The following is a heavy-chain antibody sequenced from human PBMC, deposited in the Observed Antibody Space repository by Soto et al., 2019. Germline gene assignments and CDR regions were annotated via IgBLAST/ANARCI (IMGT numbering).Heavy chain of an antibody. CDR1: GYTFTTNG. D-gene: IGHD2-15*01. V-gene: IGHV1-18*04. CDR3: ARGYCSAGLCPIVF. Sequence: GASVKVSCKTSGYTFTTNGVSWLRQAPRQGLEWMGWINPDNGNTVYAQNLQGRLTVTADTSTNTAYMDLRSLRSDDTAVYYCARGYCSAGLCPIVFWGQGTQVTVSS. J-gene: IGHJ4*02. CDR2: INPDNGNT.